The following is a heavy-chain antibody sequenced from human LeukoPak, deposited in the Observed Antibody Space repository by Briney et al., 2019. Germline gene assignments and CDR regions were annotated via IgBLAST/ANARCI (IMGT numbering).Heavy chain of an antibody. D-gene: IGHD2-2*01. CDR2: ISGSGGST. CDR1: GFTFSSYA. CDR3: AKAEDIVVVPAAGDY. J-gene: IGHJ4*02. Sequence: PGGSLRPSCAASGFTFSSYAMSWVRQAPGKGLEWVSAISGSGGSTYYADSVKGRFTISRDNSKNTLYLQMNSLRAEDTAVYYCAKAEDIVVVPAAGDYWGQGTLVTVSS. V-gene: IGHV3-23*01.